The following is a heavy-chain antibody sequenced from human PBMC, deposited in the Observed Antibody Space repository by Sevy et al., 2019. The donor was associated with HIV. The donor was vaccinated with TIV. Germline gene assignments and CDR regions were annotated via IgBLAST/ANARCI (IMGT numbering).Heavy chain of an antibody. V-gene: IGHV3-33*08. CDR3: ARAGDIVEVVAHYGMDV. D-gene: IGHD2-15*01. CDR2: IWYDGINK. J-gene: IGHJ6*02. Sequence: GGSLRLSCAASGFTFSNYNMNWVRQAPGKGLEWVAVIWYDGINKYYGDSVKGRFTISRDNSKNTVYLQMNSLRAEDTAVYYCARAGDIVEVVAHYGMDVWGQGTTVTVSS. CDR1: GFTFSNYN.